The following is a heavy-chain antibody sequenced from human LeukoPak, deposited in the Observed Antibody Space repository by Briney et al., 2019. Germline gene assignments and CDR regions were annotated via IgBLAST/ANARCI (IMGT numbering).Heavy chain of an antibody. CDR2: IRSDGSNK. CDR3: ARDLVPHDAFDI. V-gene: IGHV3-30*02. D-gene: IGHD6-13*01. J-gene: IGHJ3*02. CDR1: GFTFSIYG. Sequence: GGSLRLSCASSGFTFSIYGMHWVRQPPGKGLEWVTFIRSDGSNKYYADSVKGRFTISRDNSKNSLYLQMNSLRAEDTAVYYCARDLVPHDAFDIWGQGTMVTVSS.